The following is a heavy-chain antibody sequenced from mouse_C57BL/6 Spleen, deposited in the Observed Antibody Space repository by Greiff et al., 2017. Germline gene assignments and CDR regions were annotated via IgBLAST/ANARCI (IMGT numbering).Heavy chain of an antibody. V-gene: IGHV3-6*01. CDR1: GYSITSGYY. D-gene: IGHD2-4*01. CDR3: ARGRDYNFDY. J-gene: IGHJ2*01. Sequence: EVKVEESGPGLVKPSQSLSLTCSVTGYSITSGYYWNWIRQFPGNKLEWMGYISYDGSNNYNPSLKNRISITRDTSKNQFFLKLNSVTTEDTATYYCARGRDYNFDYWGQGTTLTVSS. CDR2: ISYDGSN.